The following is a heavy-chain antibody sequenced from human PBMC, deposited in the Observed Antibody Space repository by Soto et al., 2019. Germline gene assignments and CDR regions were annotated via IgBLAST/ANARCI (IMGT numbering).Heavy chain of an antibody. CDR1: GYTFTSYY. J-gene: IGHJ6*02. V-gene: IGHV1-46*01. CDR3: ARDREAAAPQMDV. D-gene: IGHD6-13*01. Sequence: SSVKVSCKASGYTFTSYYMHWVRQAPGQGLEWMGIINPSGGSTSYAQKFQGRVTMTRDTSTSTVYMELSSLRSEDTAVYYCARDREAAAPQMDVWGQGTTVTVSS. CDR2: INPSGGST.